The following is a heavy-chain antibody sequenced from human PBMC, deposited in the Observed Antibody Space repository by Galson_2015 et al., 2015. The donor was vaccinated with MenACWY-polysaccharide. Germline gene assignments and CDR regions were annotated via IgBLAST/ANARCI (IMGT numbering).Heavy chain of an antibody. CDR3: ARGRFCTHKYNMDV. J-gene: IGHJ6*02. CDR2: IDWDDDK. V-gene: IGHV2-70*01. Sequence: PALVKPTQTLTLTCTFSGFSLSNSGTCVTWIRQPPGKALEWLALIDWDDDKYYTTSLGTRLSISKDTSTNQVVLTMTNMGPEDTATYYCARGRFCTHKYNMDVWGQGTTVTVSS. CDR1: GFSLSNSGTC. D-gene: IGHD3-3*01.